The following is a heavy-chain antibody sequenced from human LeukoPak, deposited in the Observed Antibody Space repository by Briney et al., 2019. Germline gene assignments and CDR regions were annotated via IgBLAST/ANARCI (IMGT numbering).Heavy chain of an antibody. CDR3: AKDLSVVAATKGPDY. D-gene: IGHD2-15*01. CDR2: ITGSGGTT. V-gene: IGHV3-23*01. CDR1: GFAFSNYG. Sequence: GGSLRLSCAASGFAFSNYGMNWVRQAPGKGLEWVSGITGSGGTTYYADSVKGRFTISRDNSKNTLYLQMNSPRAEDTAAYYCAKDLSVVAATKGPDYWGQGTLVTVSS. J-gene: IGHJ4*02.